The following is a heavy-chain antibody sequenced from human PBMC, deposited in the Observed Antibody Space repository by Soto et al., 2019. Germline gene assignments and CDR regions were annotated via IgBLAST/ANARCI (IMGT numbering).Heavy chain of an antibody. CDR2: IYSGGST. CDR1: GFIVSSNY. V-gene: IGHV3-53*01. CDR3: AKSPWGGPFDY. D-gene: IGHD7-27*01. J-gene: IGHJ4*02. Sequence: EVQLVESGGGLIQPGGSLRLSCTASGFIVSSNYMSWVRQAPGKGLEWVSVIYSGGSTYYGDSVKGRFTISRDNSKNTLDPPMNHPRAEDQAVDPCAKSPWGGPFDYWGQGTLVTVSS.